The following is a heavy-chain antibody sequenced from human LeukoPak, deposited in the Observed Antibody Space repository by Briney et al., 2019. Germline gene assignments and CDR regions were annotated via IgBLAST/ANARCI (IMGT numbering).Heavy chain of an antibody. CDR3: ARPKEMATIDAFDI. CDR2: INTNTGNP. CDR1: GYTFTSYA. J-gene: IGHJ3*02. D-gene: IGHD5-24*01. Sequence: GASVKVSCKASGYTFTSYAMNWVRQAPGQGLEWMGWINTNTGNPTCAQGFTGRFVFSLDTSVSTAYLQISSLKAEDTAVYYCARPKEMATIDAFDIWGQGTMVTVSS. V-gene: IGHV7-4-1*02.